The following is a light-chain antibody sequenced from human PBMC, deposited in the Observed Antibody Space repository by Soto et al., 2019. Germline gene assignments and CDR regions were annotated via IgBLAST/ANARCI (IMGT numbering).Light chain of an antibody. Sequence: EIVMTQSPATVSVSPGERPTLSCRASQSVTSNLAWYQQKPGQAPRLLMYGASTRDTGIPARFSGSGSGTEFTLTISSLQSEDCGVYYCQQYNNWPYTFGQGTKLEIK. CDR2: GAS. J-gene: IGKJ2*01. CDR1: QSVTSN. V-gene: IGKV3-15*01. CDR3: QQYNNWPYT.